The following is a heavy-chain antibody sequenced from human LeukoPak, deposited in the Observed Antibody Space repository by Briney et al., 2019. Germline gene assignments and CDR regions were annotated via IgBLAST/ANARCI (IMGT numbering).Heavy chain of an antibody. V-gene: IGHV4-59*01. CDR2: IYYSGST. J-gene: IGHJ4*02. CDR1: GGSISSYY. CDR3: ARGYGDYVPVLPFDY. D-gene: IGHD4-17*01. Sequence: PSETLSLTCTVSGGSISSYYWSWIRQPPGKGLEWLGYIYYSGSTNYKPSLKSRVTISVDTSKNQFSLKLSSVTAADTAVYYCARGYGDYVPVLPFDYWGQGTLVTVSS.